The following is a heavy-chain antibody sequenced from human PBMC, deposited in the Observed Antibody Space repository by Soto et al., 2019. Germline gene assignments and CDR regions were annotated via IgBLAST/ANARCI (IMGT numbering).Heavy chain of an antibody. CDR1: GGSISSYY. J-gene: IGHJ5*02. V-gene: IGHV4-4*07. Sequence: SETLSLTCTVPGGSISSYYWSWIRQPAGKGLEWIGRIYTSGSTNYNPSLKSRVTMSVDTSKDQFSLKLSSVTAADTAVYYCAREDIVVVPAAIQPRFDPWGQGTLVTVSS. CDR2: IYTSGST. D-gene: IGHD2-2*02. CDR3: AREDIVVVPAAIQPRFDP.